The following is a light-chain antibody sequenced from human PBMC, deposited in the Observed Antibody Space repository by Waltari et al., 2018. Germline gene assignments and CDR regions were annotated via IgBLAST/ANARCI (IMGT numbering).Light chain of an antibody. CDR3: QQRRNWPLT. Sequence: ESVMTHSPATLSVSPGGIATLSCRASHSVNWYLAWYQQRPGQAPRLLIYDASNRATGIPARFSGSGSETDFTLTISSLQPEDSAVYYCQQRRNWPLTFGGGTKVEIK. J-gene: IGKJ4*01. V-gene: IGKV3-11*01. CDR2: DAS. CDR1: HSVNWY.